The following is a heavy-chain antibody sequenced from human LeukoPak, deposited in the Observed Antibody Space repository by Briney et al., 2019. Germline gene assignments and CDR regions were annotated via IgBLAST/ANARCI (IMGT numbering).Heavy chain of an antibody. Sequence: GGSLRLSCSASGFTFSSYAMNWVRQAPGKGLEWVSSISSSSGYIFYADSVKGRFTISRDNSKNTLYLQMNSLRAEDTAVYYCARDSDGTDVWGQGTTVTVSS. CDR2: ISSSSGYI. J-gene: IGHJ6*02. CDR3: ARDSDGTDV. CDR1: GFTFSSYA. V-gene: IGHV3-21*04.